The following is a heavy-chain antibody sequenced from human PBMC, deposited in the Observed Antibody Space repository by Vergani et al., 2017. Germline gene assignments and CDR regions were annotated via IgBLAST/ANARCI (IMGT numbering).Heavy chain of an antibody. J-gene: IGHJ5*02. D-gene: IGHD3-10*01. CDR3: GRVADFYGLGSRLLDL. CDR1: GSSMSGHY. V-gene: IGHV4-59*11. Sequence: QVRLQESGPGLVKPSETLSLTCSVSGSSMSGHYWSWIRQPPGKELEWIGYMYHSGSTNYNPSLETRVTISGDTSKNQFSLKLNSVTAADTAVYYCGRVADFYGLGSRLLDLWGQGILVTVSS. CDR2: MYHSGST.